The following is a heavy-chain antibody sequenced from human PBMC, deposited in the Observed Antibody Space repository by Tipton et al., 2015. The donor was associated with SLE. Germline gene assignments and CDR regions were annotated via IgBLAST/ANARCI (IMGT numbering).Heavy chain of an antibody. CDR3: AKDHGGSSWYLDY. V-gene: IGHV3-30*02. Sequence: SLRLSCAASGFTFSSYGMHWVRQAPGKGLEWVAFIRYDGSNKYYADSVKGRFTISRDNSKNTLYLQMNSLRAEDTAVYYCAKDHGGSSWYLDYWGQGTLVTVSS. CDR1: GFTFSSYG. CDR2: IRYDGSNK. D-gene: IGHD6-13*01. J-gene: IGHJ4*02.